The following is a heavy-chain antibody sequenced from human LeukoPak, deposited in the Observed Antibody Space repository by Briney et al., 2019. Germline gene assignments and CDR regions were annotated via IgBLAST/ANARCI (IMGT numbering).Heavy chain of an antibody. D-gene: IGHD6-19*01. CDR3: ARRSGVAVAGALDY. V-gene: IGHV5-51*01. CDR2: IYPADSDT. Sequence: GESLQISCKASGYSFTNYWIAWVRQMPGKGLEWMGIIYPADSDTRYSPSFQGQVTISADKSISTAYLQWSSLKASDTAMYYCARRSGVAVAGALDYWGQGTLVTVSS. CDR1: GYSFTNYW. J-gene: IGHJ4*02.